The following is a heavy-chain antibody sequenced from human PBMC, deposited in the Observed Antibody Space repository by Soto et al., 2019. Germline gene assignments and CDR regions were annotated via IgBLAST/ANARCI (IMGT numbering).Heavy chain of an antibody. D-gene: IGHD6-6*01. CDR1: GDSVSSNSAA. V-gene: IGHV6-1*01. CDR3: ARDRDSGVSSAARHPWRNRPHYYRMDV. CDR2: TYYRSKWYN. J-gene: IGHJ6*02. Sequence: SQTLSLTCAISGDSVSSNSAAWNWIRQSPSRGLEWLGRTYYRSKWYNDYAVSVKSRITINPDTSKNQFSLQLNSVTPEDTAVSYCARDRDSGVSSAARHPWRNRPHYYRMDVWGQGTTVTVSS.